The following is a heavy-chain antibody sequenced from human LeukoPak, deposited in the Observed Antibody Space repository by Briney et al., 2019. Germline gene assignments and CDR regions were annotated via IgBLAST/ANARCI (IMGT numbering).Heavy chain of an antibody. V-gene: IGHV1-2*02. CDR1: GYTFTGYY. CDR2: INPNSGGT. J-gene: IGHJ4*02. CDR3: ARDYGDS. Sequence: RASVKVSCKASGYTFTGYYIHWVRQAPGQGLEWLGWINPNSGGTSYAQKFQGRVTITRDTSINTAYMELSSLRSDDTAVYYCARDYGDSWGQGTLVTVSS. D-gene: IGHD4-17*01.